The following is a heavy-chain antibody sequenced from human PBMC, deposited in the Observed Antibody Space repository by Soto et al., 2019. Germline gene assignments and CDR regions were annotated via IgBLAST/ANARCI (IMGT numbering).Heavy chain of an antibody. CDR3: ARVGGGGWEPYYFDY. Sequence: GGSLRLSCAASGFTFSSYWMSWVRQAPGKGLEWVANIKQDGSEKYYVDSVKGRFTISRDNAKNSLYLQMNSLRAEDTAVYYCARVGGGGWEPYYFDYWGQGTLVTVSS. CDR1: GFTFSSYW. J-gene: IGHJ4*02. D-gene: IGHD2-8*02. V-gene: IGHV3-7*01. CDR2: IKQDGSEK.